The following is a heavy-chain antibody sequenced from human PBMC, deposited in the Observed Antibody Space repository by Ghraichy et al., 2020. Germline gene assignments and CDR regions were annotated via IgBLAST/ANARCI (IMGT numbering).Heavy chain of an antibody. D-gene: IGHD2-21*02. CDR1: GFTFTSYS. CDR3: AKDAVTANGRWDGFDI. CDR2: INGNGAKI. V-gene: IGHV3-23*01. J-gene: IGHJ3*02. Sequence: GESPNISCAASGFTFTSYSMSWVRQAPTKGLEWVSSINGNGAKINYADSVKGRFTISRDNSKNTLYLQMNSLRADDTAVYYCAKDAVTANGRWDGFDICGQGTTVTVSS.